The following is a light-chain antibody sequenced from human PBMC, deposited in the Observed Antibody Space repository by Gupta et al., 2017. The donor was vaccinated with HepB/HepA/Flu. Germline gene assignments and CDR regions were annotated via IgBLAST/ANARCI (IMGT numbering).Light chain of an antibody. Sequence: QSALTQPASGSGSPGQTITFSCTGSPRDVGIYNLVSWYQQHPGKAPKLIIYDVDKRPSGVSIRFSGSRSGNTASLTISGLQAEDEADYYCCSYGPTRLFGGGTKLTVL. V-gene: IGLV2-23*02. CDR3: CSYGPTRL. CDR2: DVD. CDR1: PRDVGIYNL. J-gene: IGLJ2*01.